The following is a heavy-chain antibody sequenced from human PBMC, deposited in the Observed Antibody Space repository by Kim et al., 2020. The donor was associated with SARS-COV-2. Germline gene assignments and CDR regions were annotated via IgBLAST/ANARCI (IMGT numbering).Heavy chain of an antibody. Sequence: GGSLRLSCEASGFTFRSYAMNWVRQAPGKSLEWVSTISDGGNGTHYADSVKGRFTISRDNSKNTLFLQMNSLRVEDTAVYYCAIRSTSGWDYFHYWGQGTLVAVSS. J-gene: IGHJ4*02. CDR1: GFTFRSYA. CDR2: ISDGGNGT. V-gene: IGHV3-23*01. CDR3: AIRSTSGWDYFHY. D-gene: IGHD6-19*01.